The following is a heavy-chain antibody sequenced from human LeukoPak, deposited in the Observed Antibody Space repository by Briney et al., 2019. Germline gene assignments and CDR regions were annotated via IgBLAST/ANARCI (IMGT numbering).Heavy chain of an antibody. CDR3: ARGALKGIFSWFDP. CDR2: INSNSGGT. Sequence: ASVKVSCKASGYTFTGYYMHWVRQAPGQELEWMGWINSNSGGTNYAQKFQGRVTMTRDTSISTAYMELSRLRSDDTAVYYCARGALKGIFSWFDPWGQGTLVTVSS. V-gene: IGHV1-2*02. J-gene: IGHJ5*02. CDR1: GYTFTGYY.